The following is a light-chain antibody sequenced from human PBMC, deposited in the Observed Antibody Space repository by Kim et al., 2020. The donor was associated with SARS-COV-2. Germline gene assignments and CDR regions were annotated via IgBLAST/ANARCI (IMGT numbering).Light chain of an antibody. CDR1: SLRSYY. CDR3: NSRDSSGNPYV. Sequence: SSELTQDPAVSVALGQTVRITCQGDSLRSYYASWYQQKPGQAPVLVIYGKNNRPSGIPDRFSGSSSGNTAPLTITGAQAEDEADYYCNSRDSSGNPYVF. V-gene: IGLV3-19*01. J-gene: IGLJ1*01. CDR2: GKN.